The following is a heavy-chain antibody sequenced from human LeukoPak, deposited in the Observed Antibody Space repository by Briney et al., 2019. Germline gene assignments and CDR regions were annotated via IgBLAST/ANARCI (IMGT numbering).Heavy chain of an antibody. V-gene: IGHV3-23*01. D-gene: IGHD4-17*01. J-gene: IGHJ4*02. CDR1: GFTFSSYA. CDR2: ISGSGGST. Sequence: PGGSLRLSCAASGFTFSSYAMSWVRQAPGKGLEWVSAISGSGGSTYYADSVKGRFTISRDNAKNSLYLQMNSLRAEDTAVYYCAREGAGDYGNFYYFDYWGQGTLVTVSS. CDR3: AREGAGDYGNFYYFDY.